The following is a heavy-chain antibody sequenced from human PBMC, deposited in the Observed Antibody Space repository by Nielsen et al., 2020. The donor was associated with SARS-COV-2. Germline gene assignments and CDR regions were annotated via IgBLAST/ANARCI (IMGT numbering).Heavy chain of an antibody. Sequence: KVSCKGSGYSFTSYWIGWVRQMPGKGLEWMGIIYPGDSDTRYSPSFQGQATISADKSVTTAYLQWSSLKASDTAMYYCARQGSGLRSLLYWGQGTLVTVSS. CDR2: IYPGDSDT. V-gene: IGHV5-51*01. CDR1: GYSFTSYW. J-gene: IGHJ4*02. CDR3: ARQGSGLRSLLY. D-gene: IGHD3-3*01.